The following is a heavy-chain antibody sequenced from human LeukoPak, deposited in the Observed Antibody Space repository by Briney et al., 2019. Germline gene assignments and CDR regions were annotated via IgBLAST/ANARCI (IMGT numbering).Heavy chain of an antibody. CDR2: IYASGNT. CDR1: GGSISSGSYY. CDR3: ARVLGSYYGHYYMDV. Sequence: NPSETLSLTCTVSGGSISSGSYYWSCIRQPAGKGLEWIGRIYASGNTNYNPSLKSRATISVDTTKNQFLLRLSFVTDDTTADYFCARVLGSYYGHYYMDVWGKGTTVTVSS. V-gene: IGHV4-61*02. D-gene: IGHD1-26*01. J-gene: IGHJ6*03.